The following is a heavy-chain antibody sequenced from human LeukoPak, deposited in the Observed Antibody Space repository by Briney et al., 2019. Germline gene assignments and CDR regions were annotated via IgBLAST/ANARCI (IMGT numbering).Heavy chain of an antibody. V-gene: IGHV3-48*01. CDR3: ARDHVAAVPAAIRGGDYFDY. J-gene: IGHJ4*02. CDR2: ISSSSSTI. Sequence: PGGSLRLSCAASGFTFSSYSMNWVRQAPGKGLEWVSYISSSSSTIYYADSVKGRFTISRENAKNSLYLQMNSLRAEDTAVYYCARDHVAAVPAAIRGGDYFDYWGQGTLVTVSS. D-gene: IGHD2-2*02. CDR1: GFTFSSYS.